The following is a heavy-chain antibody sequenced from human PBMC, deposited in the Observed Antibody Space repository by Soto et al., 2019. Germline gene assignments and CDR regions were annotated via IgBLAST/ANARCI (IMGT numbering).Heavy chain of an antibody. CDR1: GFNFDDYV. J-gene: IGHJ4*02. CDR2: ISWNGDDI. Sequence: EVQLVESGGGLVQPGRSLRLSCAASGFNFDDYVMHWVRQAPGKGLEWVASISWNGDDIGYADSVKGRFTISRDNAKNSLLPQMNSPRTEDSCLYYYAKEGTPTGVQHLESGGQGTLVTVSS. V-gene: IGHV3-9*01. CDR3: AKEGTPTGVQHLES. D-gene: IGHD1-1*01.